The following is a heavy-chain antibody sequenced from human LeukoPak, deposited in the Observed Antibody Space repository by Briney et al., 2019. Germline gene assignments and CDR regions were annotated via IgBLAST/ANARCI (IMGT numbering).Heavy chain of an antibody. D-gene: IGHD1-1*01. J-gene: IGHJ6*03. Sequence: PSETLSLTCTVSGGSISSGSYYWTWIRQPPGKVLEWIGYVDHTGSTNFNPSLNGRVSISSATSKDLFSRRLRSVTAADTAVYFCARGRVSSSTWYSTYYYYFYMDVWGKGTTVTVSS. V-gene: IGHV4-61*03. CDR3: ARGRVSSSTWYSTYYYYFYMDV. CDR2: VDHTGST. CDR1: GGSISSGSYY.